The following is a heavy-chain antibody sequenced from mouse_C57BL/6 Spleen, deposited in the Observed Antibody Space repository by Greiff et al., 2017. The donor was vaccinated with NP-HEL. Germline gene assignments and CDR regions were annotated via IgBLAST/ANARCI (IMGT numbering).Heavy chain of an antibody. CDR2: IDPNSGGT. CDR1: GYTFTSYW. D-gene: IGHD1-1*01. V-gene: IGHV1-72*01. Sequence: QVQLKQPGAELVKPGASVKLSCKASGYTFTSYWMHWVKQRPGRGLEWIGRIDPNSGGTTYNEKFKSKATLTVDKHSSTAYMQLSSLTSEDTAVYYGARSSHYYGSSYGYFDVWGTGTTVTVSS. J-gene: IGHJ1*03. CDR3: ARSSHYYGSSYGYFDV.